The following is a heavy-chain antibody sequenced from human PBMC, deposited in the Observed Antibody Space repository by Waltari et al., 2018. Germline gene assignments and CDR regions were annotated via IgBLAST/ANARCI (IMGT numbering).Heavy chain of an antibody. CDR3: ARHHSSGWLGLGYFDL. V-gene: IGHV4-39*01. CDR1: GGSISSSSYY. D-gene: IGHD6-19*01. Sequence: QLQLQESGPGLVKPSETLSLTCTVSGGSISSSSYYWGWIRPPPGKGLEWIGSIYYSGSTYYNPSLKSRVTISVDTSKNQFSLKLSSVTAADTAVYYCARHHSSGWLGLGYFDLWGRGTLVTVSS. CDR2: IYYSGST. J-gene: IGHJ2*01.